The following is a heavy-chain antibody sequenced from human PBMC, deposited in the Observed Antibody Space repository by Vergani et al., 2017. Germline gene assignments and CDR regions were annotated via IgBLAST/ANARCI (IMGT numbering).Heavy chain of an antibody. CDR3: VRARCSGPCFMSVGFDS. J-gene: IGHJ5*01. V-gene: IGHV3-9*01. D-gene: IGHD5-12*01. CDR1: GITFWKFG. CDR2: ISWNSGAV. Sequence: EVDLVESGGGLAQPGGSLRLSCEASGITFWKFGMHWVRQGPGKGLEWVSGISWNSGAVDYADSVRGRFTISRDNAKNTLYLEMNSLRGDDTAIYYCVRARCSGPCFMSVGFDSWGQGALVTDSS.